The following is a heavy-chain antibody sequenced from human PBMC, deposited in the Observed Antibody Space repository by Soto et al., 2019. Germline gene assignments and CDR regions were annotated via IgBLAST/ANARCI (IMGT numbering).Heavy chain of an antibody. Sequence: PGGSLRLSCAASGFTFSSYSMNWVRQAPGKGLEWVSSISSSSTYIYYADSLKGRFTISRDNAKNSLYLQMNSLRAEDTAVYYCATWGRFSDGYNFADYWGQGTLVTVSS. D-gene: IGHD5-12*01. CDR2: ISSSSTYI. CDR1: GFTFSSYS. V-gene: IGHV3-21*01. J-gene: IGHJ4*02. CDR3: ATWGRFSDGYNFADY.